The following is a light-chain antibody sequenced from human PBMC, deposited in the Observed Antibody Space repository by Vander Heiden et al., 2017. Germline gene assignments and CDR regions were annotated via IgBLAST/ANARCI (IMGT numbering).Light chain of an antibody. CDR1: SPNIGSTS. CDR3: GTWDTSLSVVV. V-gene: IGLV1-51*01. J-gene: IGLJ2*01. Sequence: QSVLTPPPSVSAAPGQKVTIPCPGSSPNIGSTSVSWYQKLPGTAPKLLIYYNNKRPSGIPDRFAGSKSGTSDTLGITGVQTGDEAEYYCGTWDTSLSVVVFGGGTKLTVL. CDR2: YNN.